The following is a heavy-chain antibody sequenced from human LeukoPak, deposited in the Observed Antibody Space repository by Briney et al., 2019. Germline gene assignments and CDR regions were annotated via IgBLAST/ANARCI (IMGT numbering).Heavy chain of an antibody. CDR3: ARVVGTYYYDSSGYLDY. CDR2: INPNSGGT. CDR1: GYTFTGYY. D-gene: IGHD3-22*01. J-gene: IGHJ4*02. Sequence: ASVKVSCKASGYTFTGYYMHWVRQAPGQGLEWMGWINPNSGGTNYAQKFQGWVTMTRDTSISTAYMELSRLRSDDTAVYYCARVVGTYYYDSSGYLDYWGQGTLVTVSS. V-gene: IGHV1-2*04.